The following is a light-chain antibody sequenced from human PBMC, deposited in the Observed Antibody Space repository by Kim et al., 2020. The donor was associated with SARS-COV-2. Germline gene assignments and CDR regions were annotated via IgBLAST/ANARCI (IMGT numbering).Light chain of an antibody. CDR3: QSYDSSRYWV. CDR1: SGSIASNY. CDR2: EDN. V-gene: IGLV6-57*04. Sequence: NFMLTQPHSVSESPGKTVTIFCTRSSGSIASNYVQWYQQRPGSAPTTVIYEDNQRPSGVPDRFSGSIDSSSNSASLTISGLKTEDEADYYCQSYDSSRYWVFGGGTQLTVL. J-gene: IGLJ3*02.